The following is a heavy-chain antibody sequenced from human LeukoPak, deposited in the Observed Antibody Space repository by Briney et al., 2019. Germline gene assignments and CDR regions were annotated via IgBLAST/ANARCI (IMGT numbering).Heavy chain of an antibody. CDR3: ARRYRYDFWSGYRLDP. CDR2: IIPIFGTA. CDR1: GGTFSSYA. J-gene: IGHJ5*02. D-gene: IGHD3-3*01. V-gene: IGHV1-69*13. Sequence: SVKVSCKASGGTFSSYAISWVRQAPGQGLEWTGGIIPIFGTANYAQKFQGRVTITADESTSTAYMELSSLRSEDTAVYYCARRYRYDFWSGYRLDPWGQGTLVTVSS.